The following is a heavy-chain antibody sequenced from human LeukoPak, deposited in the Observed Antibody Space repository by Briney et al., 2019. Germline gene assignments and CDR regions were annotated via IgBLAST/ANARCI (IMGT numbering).Heavy chain of an antibody. D-gene: IGHD2-2*01. J-gene: IGHJ6*02. CDR2: ISSSGSNI. CDR3: ARDFFDSYIVVVPAAMSYYYYYGMDV. Sequence: PGGSLRLSCAASGFTFSYYYMSWIRQAPGKGLEWVSYISSSGSNIYYADSVKGRFTISRDNSKNSLDLQMNSLRAEDTAVYYCARDFFDSYIVVVPAAMSYYYYYGMDVWGQGTTVPVSS. CDR1: GFTFSYYY. V-gene: IGHV3-11*01.